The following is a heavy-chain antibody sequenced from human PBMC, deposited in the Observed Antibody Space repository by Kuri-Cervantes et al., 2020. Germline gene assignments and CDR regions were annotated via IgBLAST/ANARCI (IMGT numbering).Heavy chain of an antibody. CDR3: ARDTFGSYIVLNNYGMDV. V-gene: IGHV3-23*01. J-gene: IGHJ6*02. D-gene: IGHD2-8*01. Sequence: GESLKISCAASGFTFSSYAMSWVRQAPGKGLEWVSAISGSGGNTYYADSVKGRFTISRDNSKNTLYLQMNSLRDEDTAVYYCARDTFGSYIVLNNYGMDVWGQGTTVTVSS. CDR1: GFTFSSYA. CDR2: ISGSGGNT.